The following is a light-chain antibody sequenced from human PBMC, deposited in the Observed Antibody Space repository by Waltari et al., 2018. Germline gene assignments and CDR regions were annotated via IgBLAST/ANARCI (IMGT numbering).Light chain of an antibody. CDR2: DVS. CDR1: TSDVGGYHY. CDR3: CSYAGSYTYV. Sequence: QSALTQPRSVSGSPGQSVTISCTGTTSDVGGYHYVSWFQQHPGKALKLIIYDVSERPSGVPDRFSGSKSDNTASLTISGLQAEDEADYYCCSYAGSYTYVFGSGTKVTVL. J-gene: IGLJ1*01. V-gene: IGLV2-11*01.